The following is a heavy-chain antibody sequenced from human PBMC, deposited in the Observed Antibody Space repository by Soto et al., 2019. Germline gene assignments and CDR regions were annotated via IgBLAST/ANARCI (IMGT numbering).Heavy chain of an antibody. CDR1: GFTFTRYS. CDR2: ISSTTNYI. J-gene: IGHJ4*02. Sequence: EVQLVESGGGLVKPGGSLRLSCAASGFTFTRYSMNWVRQAPGKGLEWVSSISSTTNYIYYADSMKGRFTVSRDNAKNSVYLEMNSLSAEDTALYYCARESGDLTTNFDYWGQGTLVTVSS. CDR3: ARESGDLTTNFDY. V-gene: IGHV3-21*01. D-gene: IGHD3-10*01.